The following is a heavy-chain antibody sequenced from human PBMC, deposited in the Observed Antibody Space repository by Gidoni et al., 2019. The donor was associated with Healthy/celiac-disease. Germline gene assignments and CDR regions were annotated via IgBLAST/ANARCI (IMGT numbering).Heavy chain of an antibody. Sequence: PGASVKVSCKASGYTFTSYAMNWVRQAPGQGLEWMGWINTNTGNPTYARGFTGRFVFSLDTSVSTAYLQISSLKAEDTAVYYCARASSETAVAAEGGWFDPWGQGTLVTVSS. V-gene: IGHV7-4-1*02. D-gene: IGHD6-19*01. CDR1: GYTFTSYA. CDR3: ARASSETAVAAEGGWFDP. CDR2: INTNTGNP. J-gene: IGHJ5*02.